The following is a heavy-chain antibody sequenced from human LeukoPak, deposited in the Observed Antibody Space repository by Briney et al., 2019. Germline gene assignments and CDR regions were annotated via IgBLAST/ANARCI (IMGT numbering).Heavy chain of an antibody. CDR3: AKHDSSGWYLILC. CDR2: IVGSGGST. Sequence: QPGGSLRLSCAASGFTFSGYVMSWVRQAPGKGLEWVSDIVGSGGSTYYADSVKGRFTIFRDNSKNTLYLQMNSLRAEDTAVYYCAKHDSSGWYLILCWGQGTLVTVSS. D-gene: IGHD6-19*01. V-gene: IGHV3-23*01. J-gene: IGHJ4*02. CDR1: GFTFSGYV.